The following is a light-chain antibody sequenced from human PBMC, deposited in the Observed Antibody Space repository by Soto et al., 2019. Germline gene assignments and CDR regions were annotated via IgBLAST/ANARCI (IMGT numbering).Light chain of an antibody. CDR1: QVISNY. Sequence: DIQMTQSPSSLSASIGDRVTITCRASQVISNYLSWYQQKPGKVPKLLIYAASTLQSGVPSRFSGSGSGTDFTLTISSLQPEDVATYYCQKYNSAPRTFGQRTNVDI. J-gene: IGKJ1*01. V-gene: IGKV1-27*01. CDR2: AAS. CDR3: QKYNSAPRT.